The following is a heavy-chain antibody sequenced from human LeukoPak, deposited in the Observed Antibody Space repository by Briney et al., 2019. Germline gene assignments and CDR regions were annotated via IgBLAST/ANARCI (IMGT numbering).Heavy chain of an antibody. V-gene: IGHV4-38-2*01. J-gene: IGHJ4*02. CDR3: ASLSGWLRDY. Sequence: SETLSLTCAVSGYSISSGYYWGWIRQPPGKGLEWIGSIYHSGSTYYNPSLKSRVTISVDTSKNQFSLKLSSVTAADTAVYYCASLSGWLRDYWGQGTLVTVS. CDR1: GYSISSGYY. CDR2: IYHSGST. D-gene: IGHD6-19*01.